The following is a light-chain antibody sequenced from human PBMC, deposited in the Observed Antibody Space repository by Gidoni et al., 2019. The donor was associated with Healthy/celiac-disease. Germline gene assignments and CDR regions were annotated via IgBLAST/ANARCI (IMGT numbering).Light chain of an antibody. V-gene: IGKV1-33*01. CDR2: DAS. CDR1: QDISNY. J-gene: IGKJ2*01. CDR3: QQYDNLPPYT. Sequence: DIQMTQSQSSLSASVGDRVTITCQASQDISNYLNWYHQKPGKAPKLLIYDASNLETGVPSRFSGSGSGTDFTFTISSLQPDDIATYYCQQYDNLPPYTFGQGTKLEIK.